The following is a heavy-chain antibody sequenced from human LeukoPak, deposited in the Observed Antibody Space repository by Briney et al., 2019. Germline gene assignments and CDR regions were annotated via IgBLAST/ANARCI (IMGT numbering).Heavy chain of an antibody. CDR3: ARGLVGFDS. CDR1: GYSISSGYY. Sequence: SETLSLTCTVSGYSISSGYYWGWIRQPPGKGLEWIGSIYSTGLIYRNPSLKSRVNISADTSKNQFSLKMTSVTDADTAVYYCARGLVGFDSWGQGTLVTVSS. CDR2: IYSTGLI. D-gene: IGHD4-11*01. J-gene: IGHJ4*02. V-gene: IGHV4-38-2*02.